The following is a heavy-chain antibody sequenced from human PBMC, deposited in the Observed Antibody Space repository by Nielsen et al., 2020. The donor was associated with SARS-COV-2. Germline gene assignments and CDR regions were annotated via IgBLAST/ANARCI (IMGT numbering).Heavy chain of an antibody. J-gene: IGHJ3*02. D-gene: IGHD2-2*02. CDR3: ARAYCSSSTCYRHAFDI. CDR2: VMPLFSTQ. V-gene: IGHV1-69*13. Sequence: SVKVSCKASGDTFIKHAIMWVRQAPGQGLEWMGGVMPLFSTQYAQKFQDRLTISADESTTTAYMELSSLRPEDSAVYFCARAYCSSSTCYRHAFDIWGQGTLVTVSS. CDR1: GDTFIKHA.